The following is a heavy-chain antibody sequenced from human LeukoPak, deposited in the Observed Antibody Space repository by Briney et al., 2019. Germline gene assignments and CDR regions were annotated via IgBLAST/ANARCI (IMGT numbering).Heavy chain of an antibody. D-gene: IGHD1-26*01. CDR1: GFTFSSYW. J-gene: IGHJ3*02. V-gene: IGHV3-74*01. CDR2: IDTDGSIT. Sequence: PGGSLRLSCAASGFTFSSYWMHWVGQAPGKGLGWVARIDTDGSITNYAESVKGRFTISRDNSKNTLYLQMNSLRAEDTAVYYCAKGREWEPRRGAFDIWGQGTMVTVSS. CDR3: AKGREWEPRRGAFDI.